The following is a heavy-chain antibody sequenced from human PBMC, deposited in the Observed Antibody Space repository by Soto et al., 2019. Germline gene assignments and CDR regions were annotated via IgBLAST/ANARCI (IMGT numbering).Heavy chain of an antibody. D-gene: IGHD5-12*01. J-gene: IGHJ3*02. V-gene: IGHV4-4*07. CDR1: GVSISPYY. CDR3: ARDGGYTGYEQGNPFDI. Sequence: SETLSLTCDVSGVSISPYYCSWVRQPAGRGLEWIGRMYVTGTTNYNPSLKSRVSMSLDASQNQFSLRLRSVTAADTAVYFCARDGGYTGYEQGNPFDIWGQGTVVTVSS. CDR2: MYVTGTT.